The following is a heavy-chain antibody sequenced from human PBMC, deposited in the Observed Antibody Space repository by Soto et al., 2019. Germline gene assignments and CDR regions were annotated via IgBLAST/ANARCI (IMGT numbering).Heavy chain of an antibody. J-gene: IGHJ3*02. D-gene: IGHD3-10*01. V-gene: IGHV1-69*13. CDR2: IIPIFGTA. CDR3: ARDRGYPDSFDI. Sequence: SVKVSCKASGGTFSSYAISWVRQAPGQGLEWMGGIIPIFGTANYAQKFQGRVTITADESTSTAYMELSSLRVEDTAVYYCARDRGYPDSFDIWGQGTMVTVSS. CDR1: GGTFSSYA.